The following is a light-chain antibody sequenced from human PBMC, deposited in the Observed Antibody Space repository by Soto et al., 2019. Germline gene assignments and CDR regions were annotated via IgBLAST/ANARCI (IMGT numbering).Light chain of an antibody. V-gene: IGKV1-5*03. CDR3: QQYASYPWT. CDR2: KAS. CDR1: QSISSW. Sequence: DIQMTQSPSTLSASVGDRVTITCRASQSISSWLAWYQQKPGKAPKLLIYKASTLKSGVPSRFSGSGSGTEFSLTISSLQPGDSATFYCQQYASYPWTFGRGTKVDIK. J-gene: IGKJ1*01.